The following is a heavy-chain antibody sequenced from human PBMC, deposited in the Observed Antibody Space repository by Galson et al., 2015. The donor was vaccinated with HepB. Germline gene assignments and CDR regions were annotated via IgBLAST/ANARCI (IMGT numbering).Heavy chain of an antibody. CDR2: IRDDDFGGTT. Sequence: SLRLSCAASGFIFGDYVMSWFRQAPGKGLEWVGFIRDDDFGGTTEYAASVKGRFTISRDDSKNIAYLKMNSLRTEDLAVYYCARDKKTIVVVPHVSNSFFGYWGQGTLVPVTS. V-gene: IGHV3-49*03. J-gene: IGHJ4*02. D-gene: IGHD2-2*01. CDR1: GFIFGDYV. CDR3: ARDKKTIVVVPHVSNSFFGY.